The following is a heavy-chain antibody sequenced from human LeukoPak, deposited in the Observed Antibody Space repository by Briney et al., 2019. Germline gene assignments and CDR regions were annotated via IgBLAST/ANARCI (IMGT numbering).Heavy chain of an antibody. D-gene: IGHD3-16*01. Sequence: PSETLSLTCTVSGVSMSTSSWYWGWIRQPPGKGLEWIGSIYYSGNTYYNSSLKSRVSMSVDSSKNQFSLNVSSVTAADTAVYYCARRKAYVGWFDSWGQGTLVTVSS. J-gene: IGHJ5*01. CDR1: GVSMSTSSWY. CDR3: ARRKAYVGWFDS. CDR2: IYYSGNT. V-gene: IGHV4-39*01.